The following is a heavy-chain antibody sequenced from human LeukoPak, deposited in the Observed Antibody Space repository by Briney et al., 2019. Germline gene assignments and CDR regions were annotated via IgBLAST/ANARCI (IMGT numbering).Heavy chain of an antibody. V-gene: IGHV4-59*11. CDR2: IYYSGST. J-gene: IGHJ4*02. CDR3: ARGGHDFWSGTFDY. D-gene: IGHD3-3*01. CDR1: GGSISSHY. Sequence: SETLSLTCTVSGGSISSHYWSWIRQPPGKGLEWIGYIYYSGSTNYNPSLKSRVTISVDTSKNQFSLKLSSVTAADTAVYYCARGGHDFWSGTFDYWGQGTLVTVSS.